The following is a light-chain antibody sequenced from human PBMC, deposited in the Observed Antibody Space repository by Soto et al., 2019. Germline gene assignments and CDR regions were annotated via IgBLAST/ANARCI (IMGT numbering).Light chain of an antibody. Sequence: QSVLTQPPSVSGAPGQRVTISCTGSSSNIGAGYNVHWYQQLPGTAPKLLIYGNSNRPSGVPDRFSGSKSGTSASLPITGLQDEDEADYYFQSYDSSLSAVVFGGGTKLTVL. CDR2: GNS. CDR3: QSYDSSLSAVV. V-gene: IGLV1-40*01. J-gene: IGLJ2*01. CDR1: SSNIGAGYN.